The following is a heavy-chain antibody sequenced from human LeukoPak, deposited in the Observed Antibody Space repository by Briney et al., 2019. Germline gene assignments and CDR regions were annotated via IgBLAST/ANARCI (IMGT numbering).Heavy chain of an antibody. CDR3: ARLRPRYCTNGVCPNWFDP. CDR1: GYTFTGYY. V-gene: IGHV1-2*02. Sequence: ASVKVSCKASGYTFTGYYMHWVRQAPGQGLEWMGWINPNSGGTNYAQKFQGRVTMTRDTSISTAYMELSRLRSDDTAVYYCARLRPRYCTNGVCPNWFDPWGQGTLVTVSS. J-gene: IGHJ5*02. CDR2: INPNSGGT. D-gene: IGHD2-8*01.